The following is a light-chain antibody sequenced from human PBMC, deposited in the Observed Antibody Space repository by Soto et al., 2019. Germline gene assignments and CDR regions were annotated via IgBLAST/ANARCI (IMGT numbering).Light chain of an antibody. Sequence: EIVMTQTPLSLSVTPGQPASISCKSSRSLVDSDGETYVYWYVQKAGQPPQLLIYAVSKRFSGVPDRYSGSGSGTDFTLKISRVEAEDAGVYYCMQTVKFPWTCGQGTKVEI. J-gene: IGKJ1*01. CDR3: MQTVKFPWT. CDR1: RSLVDSDGETY. V-gene: IGKV2D-29*01. CDR2: AVS.